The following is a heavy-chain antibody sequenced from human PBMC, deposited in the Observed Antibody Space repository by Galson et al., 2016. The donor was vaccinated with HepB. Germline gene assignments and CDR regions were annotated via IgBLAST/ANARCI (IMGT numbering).Heavy chain of an antibody. D-gene: IGHD2-21*02. CDR1: GGTISSPNHY. CDR3: ARVGGGDWKLDN. J-gene: IGHJ4*02. Sequence: SETLSLTCSVSGGTISSPNHYWAWIRQPPGKGLEWTGNIYYNGDTYCNPSLRSRVTISIDMSKSQFSLKLTSVTAADTAVYYCARVGGGDWKLDNWGQGTLVAVSS. CDR2: IYYNGDT. V-gene: IGHV4-39*01.